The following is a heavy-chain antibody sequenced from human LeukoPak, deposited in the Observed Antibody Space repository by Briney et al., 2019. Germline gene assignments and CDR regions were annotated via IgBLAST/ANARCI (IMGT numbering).Heavy chain of an antibody. CDR2: ISYSGGT. CDR1: GGSISSGSYY. J-gene: IGHJ5*02. D-gene: IGHD5-18*01. V-gene: IGHV4-61*01. Sequence: PSETLSLTCTVSGGSISSGSYYWSWIRQPPGKGLEWLGYISYSGGTNYNPSLKSRVTISIDTSKNQFSLKLRSVTAADTAVYYCARDPYEGNTAGIWVHWFDPWGQGTLVTVSS. CDR3: ARDPYEGNTAGIWVHWFDP.